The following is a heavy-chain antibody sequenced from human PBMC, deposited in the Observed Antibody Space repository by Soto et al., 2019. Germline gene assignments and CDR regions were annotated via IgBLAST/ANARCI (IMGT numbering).Heavy chain of an antibody. D-gene: IGHD2-8*01. CDR1: GFTFSSYV. CDR2: ITTTGGNT. J-gene: IGHJ6*02. CDR3: ARRESAMGYGMDV. Sequence: GGSLRLSCAASGFTFSSYVMTWVRQAPGKGLEWVSAITTTGGNTFYADSVKGRFTVSRDNSKNTLYLQMNSLRAEDTAVYYCARRESAMGYGMDVWGQGTTVTVSS. V-gene: IGHV3-23*01.